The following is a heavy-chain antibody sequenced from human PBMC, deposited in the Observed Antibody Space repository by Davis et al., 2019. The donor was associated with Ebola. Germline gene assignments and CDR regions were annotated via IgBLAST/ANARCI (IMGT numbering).Heavy chain of an antibody. CDR3: ARGGFGLSGMDV. J-gene: IGHJ6*04. V-gene: IGHV4-30-2*01. CDR2: IYYSGST. CDR1: GGSISSGGYS. Sequence: MPSETLSLTCAVSGGSISSGGYSWSWIRQPPGKGLEWLGYIYYSGSTYYNPSLKSRVTISVDTSKNQFSLKLSSVTAADTAVYYCARGGFGLSGMDVWGKGTTVTVSS. D-gene: IGHD3-10*01.